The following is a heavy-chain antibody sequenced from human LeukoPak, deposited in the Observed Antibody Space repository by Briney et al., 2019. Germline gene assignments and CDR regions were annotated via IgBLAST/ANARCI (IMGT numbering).Heavy chain of an antibody. CDR3: ARSTYYDFWSGPYYFDY. Sequence: GESLKISCKGSGYSFTSYWIGWVRQMPGKGLEWMGIIYPGDFDTRYSPSFQGQVTISADKSISTAYLQWSSLKASDTAMYYCARSTYYDFWSGPYYFDYWGQGTLVTVSS. V-gene: IGHV5-51*01. D-gene: IGHD3-3*01. J-gene: IGHJ4*02. CDR2: IYPGDFDT. CDR1: GYSFTSYW.